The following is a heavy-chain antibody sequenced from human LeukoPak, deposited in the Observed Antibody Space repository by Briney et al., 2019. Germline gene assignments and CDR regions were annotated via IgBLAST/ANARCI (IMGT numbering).Heavy chain of an antibody. J-gene: IGHJ4*01. V-gene: IGHV4-59*08. CDR3: ASHGSSGHDPLT. D-gene: IGHD5-12*01. CDR2: IYYTGST. CDR1: GDSIRSYY. Sequence: PSETLSLTCTVSGDSIRSYYWNWLRRPPGKGLEWIGYIYYTGSTSYNPSLKSRVTISLDMSKSQFSLRLTSVTAADTAVYYCASHGSSGHDPLTWGQGTLVTVSA.